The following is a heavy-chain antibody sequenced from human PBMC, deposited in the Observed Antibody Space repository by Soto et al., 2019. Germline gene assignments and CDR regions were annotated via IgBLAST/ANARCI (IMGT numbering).Heavy chain of an antibody. D-gene: IGHD1-1*01. CDR1: GFTFSSYA. CDR2: ISGSGGST. CDR3: AGTYYYYYGMDV. Sequence: GGSLRLSCAASGFTFSSYAMSWVRQAPGKELEWVSAISGSGGSTYYADSVKGRFTISRDNSKNTLYLQMNSLRAEDTAVYYCAGTYYYYYGMDVWGQGTTVTVSS. J-gene: IGHJ6*02. V-gene: IGHV3-23*01.